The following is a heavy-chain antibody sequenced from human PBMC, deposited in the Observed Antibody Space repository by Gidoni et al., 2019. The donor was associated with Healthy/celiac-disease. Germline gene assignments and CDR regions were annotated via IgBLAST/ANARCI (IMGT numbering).Heavy chain of an antibody. CDR3: ARGSGGYYYDSSGYQDFDY. J-gene: IGHJ4*02. D-gene: IGHD3-22*01. V-gene: IGHV4-34*01. Sequence: QVQLQQCGAGLLKPSETLSLPCAVYVGSFTVYYWSWIRQPPGKGLEWIGEINHSGSTNYNPSLKSRVTISVDTAKNQFSRKLSSVTAADTAVYYCARGSGGYYYDSSGYQDFDYWGQGTLVTVSS. CDR2: INHSGST. CDR1: VGSFTVYY.